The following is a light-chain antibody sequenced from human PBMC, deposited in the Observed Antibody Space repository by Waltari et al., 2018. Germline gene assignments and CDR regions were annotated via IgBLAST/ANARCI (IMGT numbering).Light chain of an antibody. CDR1: RSNLGKHL. J-gene: IGLJ2*01. CDR3: GTWDASLTGVV. Sequence: QSLLTQPPSVSAAPGQRVTISCPGDRSNLGKHLFCCYQHLPWTPPKPLIYDNNQRPVDIPDQFSASKSGTSATLVITGLQAGDEGDYYCGTWDASLTGVVFGGGTK. CDR2: DNN. V-gene: IGLV1-51*01.